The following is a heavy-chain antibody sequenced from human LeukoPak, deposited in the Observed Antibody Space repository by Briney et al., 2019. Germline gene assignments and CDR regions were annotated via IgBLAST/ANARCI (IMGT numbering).Heavy chain of an antibody. J-gene: IGHJ3*01. CDR2: ISSSGSTI. Sequence: PGGSLRLSCAASGFTFSSYNMNWIRQAPAKGLEWVSDISSSGSTIYFADSVKGRFTISRDNAKNSLYLQMNSLRAEDTAVYYCVSGLVGAFDVWGQGTMVTVSS. CDR3: VSGLVGAFDV. V-gene: IGHV3-48*01. D-gene: IGHD2-2*01. CDR1: GFTFSSYN.